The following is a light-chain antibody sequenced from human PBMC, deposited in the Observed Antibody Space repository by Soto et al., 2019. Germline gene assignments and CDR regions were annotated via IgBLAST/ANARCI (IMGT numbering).Light chain of an antibody. CDR1: SSDVGGYNY. V-gene: IGLV2-14*01. J-gene: IGLJ2*01. CDR3: SSYTSSSTLAGDVV. Sequence: QSALTQPASVSGSPGQSITISCTGTSSDVGGYNYVSWYQQHPGKAPKLMIYDVSNRLSGVSNRFSGSKSGNTASLTISGLQAEDEADYYCSSYTSSSTLAGDVVFGGGTKLTVL. CDR2: DVS.